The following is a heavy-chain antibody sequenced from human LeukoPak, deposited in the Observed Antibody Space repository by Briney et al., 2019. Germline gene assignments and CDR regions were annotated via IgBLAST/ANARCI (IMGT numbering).Heavy chain of an antibody. D-gene: IGHD1-26*01. J-gene: IGHJ4*02. CDR2: INPNSGGT. CDR3: ARGALSSGSYYEAYFDY. V-gene: IGHV1-2*02. CDR1: GYTFTGYY. Sequence: ASVKVSCKTSGYTFTGYYIHWVRQAPGQGLEWMGWINPNSGGTNYAQKFQGRVTLTRDTSISTAYMELSSLRSEDTAVYYCARGALSSGSYYEAYFDYWGQGTLVTVSS.